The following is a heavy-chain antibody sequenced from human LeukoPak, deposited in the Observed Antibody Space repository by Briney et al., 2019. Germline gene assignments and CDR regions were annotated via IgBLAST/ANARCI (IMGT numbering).Heavy chain of an antibody. CDR3: ARDMKDTAMVTDY. CDR1: GFTFSSYG. V-gene: IGHV3-30*02. J-gene: IGHJ4*02. CDR2: IRYDGSNK. Sequence: GGSLRLSCAASGFTFSSYGMHWVRQAPGKGLEWVAFIRYDGSNKYYADSVKGRFTISRDNAKNSLYLQMNSLRAEDTAVYYCARDMKDTAMVTDYWGQGTLVTVSS. D-gene: IGHD5-18*01.